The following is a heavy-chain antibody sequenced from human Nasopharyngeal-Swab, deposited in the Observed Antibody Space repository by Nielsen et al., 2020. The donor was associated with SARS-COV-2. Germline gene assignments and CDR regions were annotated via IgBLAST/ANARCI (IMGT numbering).Heavy chain of an antibody. V-gene: IGHV1-3*01. CDR1: GYTFTSYD. J-gene: IGHJ5*02. D-gene: IGHD3-10*01. CDR2: INAGNGNT. Sequence: ASVKVSCKASGYTFTSYDINWVRQATGQGLEWMGWINAGNGNTKYSQKFQGRVTITRDTSASTAYMELSSLRSEDTAVYYCARVMVRGVQGSVRAGPFDPWGQGTLVTVSS. CDR3: ARVMVRGVQGSVRAGPFDP.